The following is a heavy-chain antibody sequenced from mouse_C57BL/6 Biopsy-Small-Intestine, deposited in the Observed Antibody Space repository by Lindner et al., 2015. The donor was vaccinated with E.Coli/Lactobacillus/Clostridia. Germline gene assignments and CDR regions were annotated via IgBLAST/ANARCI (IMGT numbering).Heavy chain of an antibody. D-gene: IGHD1-1*01. CDR3: ARDLNGNPGWYFDL. Sequence: SVKVSCKASGYTFAGYYMHWVRQAPGHGLEWIGWINPKNGATNCAQKFHGRVTMARDTSISTAYMELSSLRSDDTAVYYCARDLNGNPGWYFDLWGRGTLVNVSS. CDR2: INPKNGAT. CDR1: GYTFAGYY. J-gene: IGHJ1*01. V-gene: IGHV1-53*01.